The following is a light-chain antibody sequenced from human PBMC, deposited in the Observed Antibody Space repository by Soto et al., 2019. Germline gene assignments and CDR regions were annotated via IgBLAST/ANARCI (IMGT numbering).Light chain of an antibody. CDR2: DFI. V-gene: IGLV2-14*03. CDR1: ISDVVVYNY. CDR3: SSYTTSNTRQIV. Sequence: QSVLTQPASVSGSPGQSITISFTVTISDVVVYNYVSFYQHDPFKAPKLMIFDFINLPSLFSNRFSVSKSGNTSSLTISCXQPEVADDYYYSSYTTSNTRQIVFGTGTKVPVL. J-gene: IGLJ1*01.